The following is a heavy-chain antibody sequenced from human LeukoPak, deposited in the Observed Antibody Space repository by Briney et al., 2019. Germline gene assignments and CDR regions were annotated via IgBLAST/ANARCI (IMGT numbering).Heavy chain of an antibody. D-gene: IGHD2-2*01. V-gene: IGHV3-7*01. Sequence: GGSLRLSCAASGFGFSSYWMSWVRQAPGKGLEWVANIKEDGSDKYYVDSVEGRFTISRDNAKNSLYLQMNTLRAEDTAVYYCARGYCSRTSCYEFDYWGQGTLVTVSS. CDR2: IKEDGSDK. CDR1: GFGFSSYW. CDR3: ARGYCSRTSCYEFDY. J-gene: IGHJ4*02.